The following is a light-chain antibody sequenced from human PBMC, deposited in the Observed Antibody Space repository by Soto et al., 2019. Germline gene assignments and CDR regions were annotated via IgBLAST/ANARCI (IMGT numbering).Light chain of an antibody. Sequence: QSVLTQPPSVSGAPGQRVTISCTGSSANIGAGYDVSWYQQHPGTAPKLLIFGNSNRPSGVPDRFSGSKSGTSASLAITGLQAEDEADYYFPSYDSSLSGSVFGGGTKLTVL. CDR3: PSYDSSLSGSV. CDR2: GNS. V-gene: IGLV1-40*01. CDR1: SANIGAGYD. J-gene: IGLJ2*01.